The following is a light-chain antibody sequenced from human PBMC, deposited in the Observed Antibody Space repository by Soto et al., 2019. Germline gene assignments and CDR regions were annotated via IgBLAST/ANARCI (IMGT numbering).Light chain of an antibody. CDR3: EQYDRSARK. CDR2: GAS. V-gene: IGKV3-20*01. J-gene: IGKJ1*01. Sequence: SGREIAILSCRASQSISSSYLAWYQQKPGQAPRLLIYGASSRATGIPDRFSGSGSGTDYALAMQSREPGGSAVYNCEQYDRSARKFGRGTKVDIK. CDR1: QSISSSY.